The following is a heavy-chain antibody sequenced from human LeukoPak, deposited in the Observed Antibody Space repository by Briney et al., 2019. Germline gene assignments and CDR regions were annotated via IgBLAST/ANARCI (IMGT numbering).Heavy chain of an antibody. CDR3: ARYPSNSGYDYLYYFDY. CDR2: INPDNGGT. J-gene: IGHJ4*02. V-gene: IGHV1-2*02. CDR1: GYTFTGYY. D-gene: IGHD5-12*01. Sequence: EASVKVSCKASGYTFTGYYMHWVRQAPGQGLEWMGWINPDNGGTNYAQKFQGRVTMTRDMSISTAYMELSRLRADDTAVYYGARYPSNSGYDYLYYFDYWGQGTLVTVSS.